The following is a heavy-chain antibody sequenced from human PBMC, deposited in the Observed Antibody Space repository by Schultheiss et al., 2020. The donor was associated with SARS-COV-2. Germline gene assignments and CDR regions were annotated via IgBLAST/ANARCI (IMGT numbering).Heavy chain of an antibody. CDR2: IYYSGST. V-gene: IGHV4-61*10. Sequence: SETLSLTCTVSGGSISSGGYSWSWIRQPAGKGLEWIGYIYYSGSTNYNPSLKSRVTISVDTSKNQFSLKLSSVTAADTAVYYCARDYRVVVVTAPYYYYYGMDVWGQGTTVTVSS. D-gene: IGHD2-15*01. J-gene: IGHJ6*02. CDR3: ARDYRVVVVTAPYYYYYGMDV. CDR1: GGSISSGGYS.